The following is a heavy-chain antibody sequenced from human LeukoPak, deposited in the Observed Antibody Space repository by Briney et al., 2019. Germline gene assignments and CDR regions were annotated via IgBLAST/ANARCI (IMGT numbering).Heavy chain of an antibody. V-gene: IGHV1-2*02. CDR1: GYTFTSYY. J-gene: IGHJ4*02. Sequence: GASVKVSCKASGYTFTSYYMHWVRQAPGQGLEWMGWINPNNGDTSYAQKFQGRVTLTRDTSINTAYMELTRLSSDDTAVYYCARDARGLGQLSNDYWGQGTLVIVSS. D-gene: IGHD3-16*02. CDR3: ARDARGLGQLSNDY. CDR2: INPNNGDT.